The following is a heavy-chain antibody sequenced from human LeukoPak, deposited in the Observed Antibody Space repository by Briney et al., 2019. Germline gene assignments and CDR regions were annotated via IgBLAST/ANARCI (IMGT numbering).Heavy chain of an antibody. CDR2: IYTSGST. CDR1: GGSISSGSDY. Sequence: PSETLSLTCTVSGGSISSGSDYWSWIRQPAGKGLEWIGRIYTSGSTNYNPSLKSRVTISVDTSKNQFSLKLSSVTAADTAVYYCAREETLEDDNWFDPWGQGTLVTVSS. V-gene: IGHV4-61*02. D-gene: IGHD1-1*01. CDR3: AREETLEDDNWFDP. J-gene: IGHJ5*02.